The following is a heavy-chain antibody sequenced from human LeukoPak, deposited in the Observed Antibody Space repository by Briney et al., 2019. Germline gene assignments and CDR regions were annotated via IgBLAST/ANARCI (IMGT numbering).Heavy chain of an antibody. V-gene: IGHV2-5*02. J-gene: IGHJ5*02. CDR2: IYWDDDK. CDR1: GFSLSTTGVG. CDR3: AHYGVDEGEDNWFDP. D-gene: IGHD4-17*01. Sequence: SGPTLVKPTQTLTLTCTFPGFSLSTTGVGVGWIRQPPGKAREWLALIYWDDDKRYSPSLKSRLTITNDTSKHQVVPTMTNIDPVDTATYYCAHYGVDEGEDNWFDPWGQGTLVPVSS.